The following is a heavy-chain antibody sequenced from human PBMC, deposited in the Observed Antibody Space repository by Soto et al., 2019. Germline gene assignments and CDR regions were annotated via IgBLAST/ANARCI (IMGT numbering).Heavy chain of an antibody. D-gene: IGHD3-3*01. Sequence: ASVKVSCKASGYTFTSYGISWVRQAPGQGLEWMGWISAYNGNTNYAQKLQGRVTMTTDTSTSTAYMELRSLRSDDTAVYYCARVEIFGVDYYYYYMDVWGKGTTVTVSS. J-gene: IGHJ6*03. V-gene: IGHV1-18*01. CDR3: ARVEIFGVDYYYYYMDV. CDR1: GYTFTSYG. CDR2: ISAYNGNT.